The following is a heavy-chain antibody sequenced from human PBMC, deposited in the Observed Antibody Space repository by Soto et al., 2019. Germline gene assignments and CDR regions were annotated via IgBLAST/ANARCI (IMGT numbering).Heavy chain of an antibody. CDR1: SGSISVTSVF. J-gene: IGHJ4*02. V-gene: IGHV4-39*01. CDR3: ARITGRHLDY. D-gene: IGHD1-20*01. CDR2: IDYSGTA. Sequence: SETLCLTCTVASGSISVTSVFGRLVRQPPGKGLEWIGNIDYSGTAYFSPSLATRVTFHVDTSKNQFSPTLYSVTAADPAVYYYARITGRHLDYWGKGILVTVSS.